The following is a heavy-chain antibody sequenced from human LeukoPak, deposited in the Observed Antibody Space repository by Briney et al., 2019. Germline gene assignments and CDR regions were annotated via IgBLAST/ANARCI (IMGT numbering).Heavy chain of an antibody. Sequence: GASVKVSCKASGYSFINYGINWVRQAPGQGLEWMGRISGYNGNTKYAQKVQGRVTMTTDTSTSTVYMELRSLTSDDTAVYFCAREGGVAVDGLDYWGQGTLVTVSA. J-gene: IGHJ4*02. D-gene: IGHD2-8*01. CDR2: ISGYNGNT. CDR1: GYSFINYG. V-gene: IGHV1-18*01. CDR3: AREGGVAVDGLDY.